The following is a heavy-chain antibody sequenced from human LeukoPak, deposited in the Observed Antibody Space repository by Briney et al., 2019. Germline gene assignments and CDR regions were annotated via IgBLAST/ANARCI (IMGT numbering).Heavy chain of an antibody. D-gene: IGHD1-26*01. CDR3: ARAARGSGSYYTSDY. Sequence: SVKVSCKASGGTFSSYAISWVRQAPGQGLEWTGGIIPIFGTANYAQKFQGRVTITADKSTSTAYMELSSLRSEDTAVYYCARAARGSGSYYTSDYWGQGTLVTVSS. J-gene: IGHJ4*02. CDR2: IIPIFGTA. CDR1: GGTFSSYA. V-gene: IGHV1-69*06.